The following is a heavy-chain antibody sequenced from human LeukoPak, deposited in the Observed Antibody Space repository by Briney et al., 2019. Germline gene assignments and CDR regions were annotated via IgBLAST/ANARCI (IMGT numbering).Heavy chain of an antibody. D-gene: IGHD5-18*01. CDR3: AREAYSYGHTSQAFDY. CDR2: INHSGST. J-gene: IGHJ4*02. CDR1: GGSISSYY. Sequence: SETLSLTCTVSGGSISSYYWSWIRQPPGKGLEWIGEINHSGSTNYNPSLKSRVTISVDTSKNQFSLRLSSVTAADTAVYYCAREAYSYGHTSQAFDYWGQGTLVTVSS. V-gene: IGHV4-34*01.